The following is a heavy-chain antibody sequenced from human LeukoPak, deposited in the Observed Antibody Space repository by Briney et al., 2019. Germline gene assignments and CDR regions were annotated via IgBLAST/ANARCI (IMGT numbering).Heavy chain of an antibody. V-gene: IGHV1-3*03. CDR2: INAGNGNT. D-gene: IGHD2-15*01. Sequence: ASVKVSCKASGYTFTSYGISWVRQAPGQGLEWMGWINAGNGNTKYSQEFQGRVTITRDTSASTAYMELSSLRSEDMAVYYCARAPPACSGGSCYGQDAFDIWGQGTMVTVSS. J-gene: IGHJ3*02. CDR3: ARAPPACSGGSCYGQDAFDI. CDR1: GYTFTSYG.